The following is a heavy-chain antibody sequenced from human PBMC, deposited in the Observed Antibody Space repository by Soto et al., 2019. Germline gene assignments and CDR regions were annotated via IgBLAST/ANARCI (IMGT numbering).Heavy chain of an antibody. J-gene: IGHJ4*02. V-gene: IGHV1-46*01. Sequence: ASVKVSCKASGYRFTTYYLHWVRQAPGQGLEWMGMINPNGGATTYAQKFQGRVTVTTDTSTSTVYVELSSLRFHDTAVYYCARGISGTYTALDFWRQGALVTVSS. CDR2: INPNGGAT. CDR1: GYRFTTYY. CDR3: ARGISGTYTALDF. D-gene: IGHD1-26*01.